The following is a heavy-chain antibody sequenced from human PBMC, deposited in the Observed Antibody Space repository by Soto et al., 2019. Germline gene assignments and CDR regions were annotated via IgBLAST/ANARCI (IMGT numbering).Heavy chain of an antibody. V-gene: IGHV4-59*08. CDR2: MHNSGST. J-gene: IGHJ4*02. D-gene: IGHD3-3*01. CDR3: ARGHYDFWSGYFATIDY. Sequence: QVQLQESGPGLVKPSETLSLTCTVSGGSISSYYWSWIRQPPGKGLEWIGYMHNSGSTKYNPSLKCRVTISSDTSNNQFSLKLSSVTAADSAVYYCARGHYDFWSGYFATIDYWGQGTLVTVSS. CDR1: GGSISSYY.